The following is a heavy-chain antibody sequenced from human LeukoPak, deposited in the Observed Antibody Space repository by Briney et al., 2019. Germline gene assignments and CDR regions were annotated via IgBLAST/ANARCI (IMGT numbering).Heavy chain of an antibody. J-gene: IGHJ6*04. Sequence: GGSLRLSCAASGFTFSTYAMNWVRQAPGKGLEWVSCISASEVSTYYTDSVKGRFTVSRDNAKNMLYLQMISLRAEDTATYYCARGNSLRRNWAPMDVWGKGTTVTVSS. V-gene: IGHV3-23*01. CDR3: ARGNSLRRNWAPMDV. CDR2: ISASEVST. CDR1: GFTFSTYA. D-gene: IGHD4-23*01.